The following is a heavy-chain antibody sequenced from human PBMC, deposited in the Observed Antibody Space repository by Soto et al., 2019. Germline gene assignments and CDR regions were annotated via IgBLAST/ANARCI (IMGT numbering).Heavy chain of an antibody. CDR2: ISGSGVST. D-gene: IGHD6-6*01. V-gene: IGHV3-23*01. J-gene: IGHJ6*02. Sequence: EVQLLESGGGSVQPGGSLRLSCAASGFTLSSYAMSWVRQAPGKGLGWVSAISGSGVSTYYADSVKGRFAISRDNSKNTLYLQMNSLRAEDTAVYYCAKGLAARPDYYYGMDVWGQGTTVTVSS. CDR1: GFTLSSYA. CDR3: AKGLAARPDYYYGMDV.